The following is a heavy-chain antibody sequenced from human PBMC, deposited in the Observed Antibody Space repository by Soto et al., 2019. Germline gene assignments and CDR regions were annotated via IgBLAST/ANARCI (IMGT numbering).Heavy chain of an antibody. CDR2: IYSGGST. V-gene: IGHV3-66*01. D-gene: IGHD3-10*01. J-gene: IGHJ3*02. CDR1: GIADSSSH. Sequence: WGSLRQSGVAAGIADSSSHMSYNRQAPGKGLEWVSVIYSGGSTYYADSVKGRFTISRDNSKNTLYLQMNSLRAEDTAVYYCARDAAPRDHAFDSWGQGTMVTISS. CDR3: ARDAAPRDHAFDS.